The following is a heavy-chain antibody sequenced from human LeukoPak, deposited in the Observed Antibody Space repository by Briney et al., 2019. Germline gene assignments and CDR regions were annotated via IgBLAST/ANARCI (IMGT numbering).Heavy chain of an antibody. CDR1: GFTFSSYS. J-gene: IGHJ4*02. CDR2: ISSSSSYI. V-gene: IGHV3-21*01. Sequence: GGSLRLSCAASGFTFSSYSMNWVRQAPGKGLEWVSSISSSSSYIYYADSVKGRFTISRDNARNSLYLQMNSLRAEDTAVYYCARGYGDYVPAYWGQGTLVTVSS. D-gene: IGHD4-17*01. CDR3: ARGYGDYVPAY.